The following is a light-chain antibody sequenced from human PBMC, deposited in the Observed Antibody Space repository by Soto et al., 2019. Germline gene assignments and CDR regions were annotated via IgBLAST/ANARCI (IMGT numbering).Light chain of an antibody. V-gene: IGLV1-40*01. J-gene: IGLJ2*01. Sequence: QSVLTQPPSVSGAPGQRVTISCTGSSSNIGAGYDVHWYQQLPGTAPKLLIYGNSNRPSGVPHRFSGSKSGTSASLAITGLQAEDEADYYCQSYDSSLSVVFGGGTKVTVL. CDR3: QSYDSSLSVV. CDR2: GNS. CDR1: SSNIGAGYD.